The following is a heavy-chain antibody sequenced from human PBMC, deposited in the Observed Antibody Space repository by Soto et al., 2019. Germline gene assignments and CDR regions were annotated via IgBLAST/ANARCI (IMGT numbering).Heavy chain of an antibody. J-gene: IGHJ6*02. CDR1: GGSISSGGYY. Sequence: QVQLQESGPELVKPSQTLSLTCTVSGGSISSGGYYWSWIRQHPGKGLEWIGYIYYSGSTYYNPSLKSRVTISVDTSKNQFSLKLSSVTAADTAVYYCARAHTAMDTEYGMDVWGQGTTVTVSS. CDR3: ARAHTAMDTEYGMDV. V-gene: IGHV4-31*03. D-gene: IGHD5-18*01. CDR2: IYYSGST.